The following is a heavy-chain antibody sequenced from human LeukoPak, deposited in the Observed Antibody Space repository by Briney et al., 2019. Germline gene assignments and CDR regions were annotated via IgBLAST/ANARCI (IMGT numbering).Heavy chain of an antibody. CDR1: GFTFSSYA. V-gene: IGHV3-23*01. CDR2: IDSSGATS. D-gene: IGHD1-26*01. J-gene: IGHJ4*02. Sequence: GGSLRLSCAASGFTFSSYAMGWVRQAPGKGREWVSTIDSSGATSYYADSVKGRFTISRDNSKNTLSLQMNSLRAEDTAVYYCANRGKYYFDYWGQGSLVTVSS. CDR3: ANRGKYYFDY.